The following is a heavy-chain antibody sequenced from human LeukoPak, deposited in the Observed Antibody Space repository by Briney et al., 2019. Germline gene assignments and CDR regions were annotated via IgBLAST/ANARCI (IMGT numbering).Heavy chain of an antibody. CDR2: VNPNSGNT. CDR1: GYTFTSYD. V-gene: IGHV1-8*01. CDR3: ARVLVIRAGVYMDV. J-gene: IGHJ6*03. D-gene: IGHD3-9*01. Sequence: ASVKVSCKASGYTFTSYDINWVRQATGQGLEWMGWVNPNSGNTGYAQKFQGRVTMTRNTSISTAYMELSSLRSEDTAVYYCARVLVIRAGVYMDVWGKGTTVTVSS.